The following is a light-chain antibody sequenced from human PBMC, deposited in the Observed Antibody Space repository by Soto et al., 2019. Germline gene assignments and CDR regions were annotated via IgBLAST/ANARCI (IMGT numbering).Light chain of an antibody. V-gene: IGLV2-14*01. Sequence: QSALTQPASVSGSPGQSITISCTGTSSDVGGYNYVSWYQQHPGKAPKLMIYEVSNRPSGVSNRFSGSKSGNTASLTISGPQAEDEADYYRSSYTSSSTLPYVFGTGTKLTVL. CDR3: SSYTSSSTLPYV. J-gene: IGLJ1*01. CDR1: SSDVGGYNY. CDR2: EVS.